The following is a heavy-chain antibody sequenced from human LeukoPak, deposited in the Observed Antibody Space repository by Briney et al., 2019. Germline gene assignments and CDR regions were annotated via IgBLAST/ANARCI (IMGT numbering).Heavy chain of an antibody. D-gene: IGHD3-10*01. CDR2: IYYSGST. J-gene: IGHJ6*03. Sequence: SETLSLTCTVSGGSISSYYWSWIRQPPGKGLEWIGYIYYSGSTNYNLSLKSRVTISVDTSKNKFSLKLSSVTAADTAVYYCAREWFPATAYYYYYMDVWGKGTTVTISS. CDR3: AREWFPATAYYYYYMDV. V-gene: IGHV4-59*12. CDR1: GGSISSYY.